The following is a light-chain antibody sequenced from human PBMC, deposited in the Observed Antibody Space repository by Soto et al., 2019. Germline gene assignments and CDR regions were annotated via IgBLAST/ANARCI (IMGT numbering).Light chain of an antibody. J-gene: IGKJ5*01. CDR1: QSISNN. Sequence: ETVMTQSPATQSVSPGERATLSCRASQSISNNLAWYQQKPGQAPRLLIYGTFTRATGIPARFSGSGSGTEFTLTISSLQSEDIAVYYCQQYNNWPPITFGQGTRLEIK. CDR3: QQYNNWPPIT. V-gene: IGKV3-15*01. CDR2: GTF.